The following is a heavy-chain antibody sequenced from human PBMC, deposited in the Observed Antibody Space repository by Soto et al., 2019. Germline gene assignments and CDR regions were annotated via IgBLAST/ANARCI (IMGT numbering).Heavy chain of an antibody. CDR1: VGTFSSYA. J-gene: IGHJ5*02. CDR2: IIPIFGTA. V-gene: IGHV1-69*13. CDR3: ARDHWGYCSSTSCLSPWFDP. Sequence: SLKVSCKSSVGTFSSYAIICVRQAPGQGLEWMGGIIPIFGTANYAQKFQGRVTITADESTSTAYMELSSLGSEDTAVYYCARDHWGYCSSTSCLSPWFDPWGQGTLVNVS. D-gene: IGHD2-2*01.